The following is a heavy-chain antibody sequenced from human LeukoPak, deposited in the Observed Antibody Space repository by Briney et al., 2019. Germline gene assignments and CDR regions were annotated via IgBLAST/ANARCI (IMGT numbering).Heavy chain of an antibody. CDR3: ASLTPSYIDV. D-gene: IGHD4-23*01. V-gene: IGHV1-2*02. J-gene: IGHJ6*03. CDR1: GYTFTGYY. CDR2: INSNSGGT. Sequence: GGSVTVSCTASGYTFTGYYMHWVRQAPGQGLEWMGWINSNSGGTNYAQTVKGRVTISRDKSISTAYMELSRLRSDDTAVYYCASLTPSYIDVWGKGTTVTVSS.